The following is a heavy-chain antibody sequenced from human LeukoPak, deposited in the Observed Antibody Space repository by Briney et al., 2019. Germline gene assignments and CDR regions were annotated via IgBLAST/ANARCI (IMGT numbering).Heavy chain of an antibody. V-gene: IGHV4-34*01. J-gene: IGHJ4*02. D-gene: IGHD6-19*01. CDR1: GGSFSGYY. Sequence: SETLSLTCAVYGGSFSGYYWSWIRQPPGKGLEWIEEINHSGSTNYNPSLKSRVTISVDTSKNQFSLKLSSVTAADTAVYYCARRRGWYNYWGQGTLVTVSS. CDR2: INHSGST. CDR3: ARRRGWYNY.